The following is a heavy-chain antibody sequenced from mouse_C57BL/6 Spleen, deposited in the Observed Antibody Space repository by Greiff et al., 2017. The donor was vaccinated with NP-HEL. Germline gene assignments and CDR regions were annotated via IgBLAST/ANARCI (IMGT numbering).Heavy chain of an antibody. CDR2: INPSSGYT. CDR1: GYTFTSYT. V-gene: IGHV1-4*01. CDR3: ARGSLSKENYFDY. D-gene: IGHD2-5*01. Sequence: VQGVESGAELARPGASVKMSCKASGYTFTSYTMHWVKQRPGQGLEWIGYINPSSGYTKYNQKFKDKATLTADKSSSTAYMQLSSLTSEDSAVYYCARGSLSKENYFDYWGQGTTLTVSS. J-gene: IGHJ2*01.